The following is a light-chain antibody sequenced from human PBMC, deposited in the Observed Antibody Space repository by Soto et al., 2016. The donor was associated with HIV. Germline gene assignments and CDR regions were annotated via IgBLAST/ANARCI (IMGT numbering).Light chain of an antibody. J-gene: IGKJ4*01. CDR3: QQYNSYPIT. CDR2: ATY. CDR1: QAINSR. V-gene: IGKV1D-16*01. Sequence: DIQMTQSPSSVSASVGDRVTITCRASQAINSRLAWYQQNPGKAPEVLITATYTLQDGVPSRFSGSASWGDWDRFHSHHRQPEDFATYYCQQYNSYPITFGGG.